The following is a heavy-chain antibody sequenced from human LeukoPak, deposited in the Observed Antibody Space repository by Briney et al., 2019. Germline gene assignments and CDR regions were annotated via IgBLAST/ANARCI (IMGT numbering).Heavy chain of an antibody. CDR2: IFTRGNT. D-gene: IGHD3-10*01. Sequence: SDTVSLTCTVWGDSINGNYYWHQTRPPAGKGLEGSGLIFTRGNTIYNSSLKSRVTISLDTSKDQFSLRLSAVTVSDRAFYDCTREAATSGSTDWGGGTLVTVS. CDR3: TREAATSGSTD. CDR1: GDSINGNYY. J-gene: IGHJ4*02. V-gene: IGHV4-61*02.